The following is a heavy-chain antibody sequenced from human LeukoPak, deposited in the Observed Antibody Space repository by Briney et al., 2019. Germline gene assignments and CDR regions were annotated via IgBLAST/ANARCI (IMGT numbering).Heavy chain of an antibody. CDR2: IIPFLGIA. V-gene: IGHV1-69*04. CDR3: ARAPIAAAGTYYFDY. Sequence: SVKVSCKASGGTFSSYAISWVRQAPGQGLEWMGRIIPFLGIANYAQKFQGRVTITADKSTSTAYMELSSLRSEDTAVYYCARAPIAAAGTYYFDYWGQGTLVTVSS. D-gene: IGHD6-13*01. J-gene: IGHJ4*02. CDR1: GGTFSSYA.